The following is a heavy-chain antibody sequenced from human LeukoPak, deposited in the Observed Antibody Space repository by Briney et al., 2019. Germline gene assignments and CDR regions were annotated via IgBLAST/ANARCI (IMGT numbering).Heavy chain of an antibody. CDR3: ASDGYFDY. J-gene: IGHJ4*02. CDR1: GYTFSTYN. CDR2: ISGDNAKT. V-gene: IGHV1-18*01. Sequence: APVRVSCKASGYTFSTYNIAWVRQAPGQGLEWMGWISGDNAKTNYAQKFQGRVTMTTDTTTTTAYMELRSLRSDDTAVYYCASDGYFDYWGKGTLVSSSS.